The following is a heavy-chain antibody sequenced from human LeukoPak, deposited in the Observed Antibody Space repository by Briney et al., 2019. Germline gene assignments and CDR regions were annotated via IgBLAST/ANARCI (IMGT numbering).Heavy chain of an antibody. V-gene: IGHV4-4*07. J-gene: IGHJ4*02. CDR1: GGSISSYY. D-gene: IGHD3/OR15-3a*01. CDR2: LYTSGGP. Sequence: PSETLSLTGTVSGGSISSYYWSWIRQPAGKGLEWIGRLYTSGGPTYNPSLKNRVTMSLDTSKNLFFLDLKSVTAADTAMYYCASGIQWTGNNYWGQGTLVSVSS. CDR3: ASGIQWTGNNY.